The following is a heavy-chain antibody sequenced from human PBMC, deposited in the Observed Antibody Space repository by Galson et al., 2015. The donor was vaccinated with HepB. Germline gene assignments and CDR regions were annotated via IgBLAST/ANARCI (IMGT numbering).Heavy chain of an antibody. CDR3: AKKSNIGDLWTLFDH. V-gene: IGHV3-23*01. J-gene: IGHJ4*02. CDR1: GFTFPTTP. Sequence: SLRLSCAASGFTFPTTPMSWVRQVPGKGLEWVSSISGSGGEIHYADFVRGRFTVSRDNSKNTLFLQMNSLRDDDTAVYACAKKSNIGDLWTLFDHWGRGTLVTVSA. D-gene: IGHD2/OR15-2a*01. CDR2: ISGSGGEI.